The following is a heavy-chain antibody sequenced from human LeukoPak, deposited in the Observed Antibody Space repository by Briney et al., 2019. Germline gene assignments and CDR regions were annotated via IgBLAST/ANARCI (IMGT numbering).Heavy chain of an antibody. D-gene: IGHD1-26*01. CDR1: GYSFSNYW. CDR3: ARLRSYSGRHGLDY. V-gene: IGHV5-51*01. CDR2: MYPGDSDI. J-gene: IGHJ4*02. Sequence: GESLKISCQGSGYSFSNYWIAWLRQMPGKGLEWMGMMYPGDSDIRYSPSFQGQVTISADKSISTAYLQWSSLKASDTAMYYCARLRSYSGRHGLDYWGQGTLVTVSS.